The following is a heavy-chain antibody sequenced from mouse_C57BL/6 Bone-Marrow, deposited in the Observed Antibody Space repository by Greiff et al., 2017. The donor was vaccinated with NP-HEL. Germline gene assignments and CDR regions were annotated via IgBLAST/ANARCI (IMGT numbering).Heavy chain of an antibody. D-gene: IGHD2-4*01. J-gene: IGHJ3*01. Sequence: VQVVESGAELAKPGASVKLSCKASGYTFTSYWMHWVQQRPGQGLEWIEYINPSSGYTKYNQKFKDQATLTADKSSSTAYMQLSSLTYEDSAVYYCAREYDYGFAYWGQGTLVTVSA. CDR3: AREYDYGFAY. V-gene: IGHV1-7*01. CDR1: GYTFTSYW. CDR2: INPSSGYT.